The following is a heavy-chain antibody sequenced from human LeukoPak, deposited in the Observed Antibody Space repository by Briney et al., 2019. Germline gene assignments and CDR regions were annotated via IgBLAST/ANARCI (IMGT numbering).Heavy chain of an antibody. D-gene: IGHD6-19*01. Sequence: GGSLRLSCAASGFTYDNYAMSWVRPAPGKGLEWVSSVSGSGATTYYADSVKGRFTISRDNSKNTLHLQMSSLRADDTAIYYCAKDGGGWYTSGWYYFDYWGQGTLVTASS. CDR3: AKDGGGWYTSGWYYFDY. CDR1: GFTYDNYA. J-gene: IGHJ4*02. V-gene: IGHV3-23*01. CDR2: VSGSGATT.